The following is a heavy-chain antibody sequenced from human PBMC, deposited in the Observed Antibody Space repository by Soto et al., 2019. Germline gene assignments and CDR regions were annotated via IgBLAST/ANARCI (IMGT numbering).Heavy chain of an antibody. Sequence: ASVKVSCKVSGYTLTELSMHWVRQAPGKGLEWMGGFDPEDGETIYAQKFQGRVTMTEDTSTDTAYMELSSLRSEDTAVYYCATEPSADERDWFDPWGQGTLVTVSS. CDR1: GYTLTELS. CDR2: FDPEDGET. J-gene: IGHJ5*02. V-gene: IGHV1-24*01. CDR3: ATEPSADERDWFDP.